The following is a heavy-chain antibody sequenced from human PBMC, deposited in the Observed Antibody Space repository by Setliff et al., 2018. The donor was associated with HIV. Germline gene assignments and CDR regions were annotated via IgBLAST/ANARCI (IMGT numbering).Heavy chain of an antibody. V-gene: IGHV3-23*03. CDR1: EFTFSSYA. Sequence: GGSLRLSCATSEFTFSSYAMGWVRQAPERGLEWVSVIQSDGSRTSYSASVRGRFTISRDNPKNTLFLEMSSLSADDTAIYYCVKLPHSSAWYSPFYYFEYWGQGTLVTVS. D-gene: IGHD6-19*01. CDR3: VKLPHSSAWYSPFYYFEY. J-gene: IGHJ4*02. CDR2: IQSDGSRT.